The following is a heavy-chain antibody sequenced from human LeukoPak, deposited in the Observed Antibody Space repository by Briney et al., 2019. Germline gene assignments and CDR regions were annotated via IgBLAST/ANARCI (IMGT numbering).Heavy chain of an antibody. J-gene: IGHJ4*02. Sequence: GGSLRLSCAASGFTFSNYAMSWFRRAPGKGLEWVSAISGSGGKTYYADSVKGRFTVSRDNSKNTLYLAMNSLRAEDTAVYYCAKEDPYRDSWYQSLGYWGQGTLVTVSS. CDR3: AKEDPYRDSWYQSLGY. CDR2: ISGSGGKT. V-gene: IGHV3-23*01. CDR1: GFTFSNYA. D-gene: IGHD6-13*01.